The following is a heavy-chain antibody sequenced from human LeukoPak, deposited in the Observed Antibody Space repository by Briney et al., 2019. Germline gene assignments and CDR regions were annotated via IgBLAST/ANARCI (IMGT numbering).Heavy chain of an antibody. V-gene: IGHV4-31*03. CDR2: IYYSGST. J-gene: IGHJ6*02. CDR1: GGSISSGGYY. D-gene: IGHD2-21*01. CDR3: ARDLIADIVVAHYGMDV. Sequence: SDTPSLTCTVSGGSISSGGYYWSWIRQHPGKGLEWIGYIYYSGSTYYNPSLKSRVTISVDTSKNQFSLKLSSVTAADTAVYYCARDLIADIVVAHYGMDVWGQGTTVTVSS.